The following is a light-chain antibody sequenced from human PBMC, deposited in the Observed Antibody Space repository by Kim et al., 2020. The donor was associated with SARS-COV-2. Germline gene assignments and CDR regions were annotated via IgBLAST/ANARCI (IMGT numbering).Light chain of an antibody. J-gene: IGKJ4*01. CDR3: QQYGGSPLLS. CDR1: QTVNSNF. CDR2: ATS. Sequence: EIVLTQSPGTLSLSPGDRASLSCRASQTVNSNFLAWYQQKPGQAPRLLIYATSTRATGIPDRFSGSGSETEFTLAINRLEPDDFAVYYCQQYGGSPLLSFGGGTEVDIK. V-gene: IGKV3-20*01.